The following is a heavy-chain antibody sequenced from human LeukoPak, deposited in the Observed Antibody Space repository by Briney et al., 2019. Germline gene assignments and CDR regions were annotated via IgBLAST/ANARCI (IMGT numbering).Heavy chain of an antibody. CDR3: AKAPVVVPAAIDY. J-gene: IGHJ4*02. Sequence: GGSLRLSCATSGFTFSSYAMSWVRQAPGKGLEWVSATSGSGGSTYYADSVKGRFTISRDNSKNTLYLQMNSLRAEDTAVYYCAKAPVVVPAAIDYWGQGTLVTVSS. CDR2: TSGSGGST. V-gene: IGHV3-23*01. CDR1: GFTFSSYA. D-gene: IGHD2-2*02.